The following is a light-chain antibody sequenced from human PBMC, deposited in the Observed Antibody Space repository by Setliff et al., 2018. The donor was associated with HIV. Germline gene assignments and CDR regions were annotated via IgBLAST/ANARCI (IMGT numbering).Light chain of an antibody. CDR3: SSSVSSITRG. V-gene: IGLV2-14*03. CDR2: DVT. J-gene: IGLJ2*01. CDR1: RTDVGGYNF. Sequence: QSALTQPVSVSASPGQSITISFTGTRTDVGGYNFVSWYQQHPGKGPKLIIYDVTQRPSRVSSRFSGSRSGNTASLTISGLQADDEADYFCSSSVSSITRGFGGGTKVTVL.